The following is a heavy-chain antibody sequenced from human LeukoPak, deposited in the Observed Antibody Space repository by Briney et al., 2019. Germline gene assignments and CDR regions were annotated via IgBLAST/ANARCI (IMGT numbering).Heavy chain of an antibody. V-gene: IGHV3-7*01. CDR2: IKQDGSEK. J-gene: IGHJ4*02. CDR3: ARDREPYSSSWYDLDY. CDR1: GFTFSSYW. D-gene: IGHD6-13*01. Sequence: GESLRLSCAASGFTFSSYWMSWVRQAPGKGLEWVANIKQDGSEKYYVDSVKGRFTISRDNAKNSLYLQMNSLRAEDTAVYYCARDREPYSSSWYDLDYWGQGTLVTVSS.